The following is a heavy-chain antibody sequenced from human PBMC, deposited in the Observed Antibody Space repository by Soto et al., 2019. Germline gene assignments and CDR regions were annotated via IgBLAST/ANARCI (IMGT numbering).Heavy chain of an antibody. D-gene: IGHD6-13*01. CDR1: GFTFSSYA. V-gene: IGHV3-23*01. CDR3: AKDQEQPAAAGTGGMDV. Sequence: GGSLRLSCAASGFTFSSYAMSWVRQAPGKGLEWVSAISGSGGSTYYADSVKGRFTISRDNSKNTLYLQVNSLRAEDTAVYYCAKDQEQPAAAGTGGMDVWSQGTTVTVSS. CDR2: ISGSGGST. J-gene: IGHJ6*02.